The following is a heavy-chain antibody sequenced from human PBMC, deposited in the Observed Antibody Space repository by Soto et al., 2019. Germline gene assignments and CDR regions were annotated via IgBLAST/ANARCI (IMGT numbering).Heavy chain of an antibody. Sequence: SETLSLTCTVSGGSISSYYWSWIRQPPGKGLEWIGYIYYSGSTNYNPSLKSRVTISVDTSKNQFSLKLSSVTAADTAVYYCARSTRYGDYEYWGQGTLVTVSS. D-gene: IGHD4-17*01. CDR1: GGSISSYY. V-gene: IGHV4-59*01. J-gene: IGHJ4*02. CDR2: IYYSGST. CDR3: ARSTRYGDYEY.